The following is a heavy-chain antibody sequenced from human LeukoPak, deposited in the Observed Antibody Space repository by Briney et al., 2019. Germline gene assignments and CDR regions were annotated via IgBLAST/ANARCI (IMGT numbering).Heavy chain of an antibody. CDR1: GGSISSGSYY. V-gene: IGHV4-61*02. CDR2: IYTSGST. Sequence: SETLSLTXTVSGGSISSGSYYWRWIRQPAGKGLEWIGRIYTSGSTNYNPSLKSRVTISVDTSKNQFSLKLSSVTAADTAVYYCARELKVPGTDWFDPWGQGTLVTVSS. D-gene: IGHD3-10*01. CDR3: ARELKVPGTDWFDP. J-gene: IGHJ5*02.